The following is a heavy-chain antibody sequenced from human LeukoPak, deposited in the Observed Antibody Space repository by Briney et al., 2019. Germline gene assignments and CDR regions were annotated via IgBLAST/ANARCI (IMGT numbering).Heavy chain of an antibody. J-gene: IGHJ4*02. CDR2: IYYSGST. CDR3: ARVTGYRIEDYFDY. D-gene: IGHD6-13*01. CDR1: GGSISSGGYS. Sequence: SETLSLTCAVSGGSISSGGYSWSWIRQPPGKGLEWIGYIYYSGSTYYNPSLKSRVTISVETSENEFSLKLRSVAAADTAVYYCARVTGYRIEDYFDYWGQGTLVTVSS. V-gene: IGHV4-30-4*07.